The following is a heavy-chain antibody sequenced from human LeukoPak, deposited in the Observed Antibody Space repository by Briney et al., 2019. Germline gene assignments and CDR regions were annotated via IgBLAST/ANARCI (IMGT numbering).Heavy chain of an antibody. Sequence: SVNVSCKASGDTFSSYAISWVRQAPGQGLEWIGRIIPILGIANYAQKFQGRVTITADKSTSTAYMELSSLRSEDTAVYYCARVCTYYYGMDVWGQGTTVTVSS. J-gene: IGHJ6*02. V-gene: IGHV1-69*04. CDR3: ARVCTYYYGMDV. CDR2: IIPILGIA. CDR1: GDTFSSYA. D-gene: IGHD2-2*01.